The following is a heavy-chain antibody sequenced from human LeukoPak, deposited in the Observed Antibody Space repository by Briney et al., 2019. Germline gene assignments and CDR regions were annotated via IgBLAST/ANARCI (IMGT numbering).Heavy chain of an antibody. CDR2: ISSSGSTI. D-gene: IGHD3-10*02. Sequence: GGSLRLSCAASRFTFRSYEMNWVRQAPGKGLEWVSYISSSGSTIYYADSVKGRFTISRDNAKNSLYLQMNSLRAEDTAVYYCAELGITMIGGVWGKGTTVTISS. V-gene: IGHV3-48*03. CDR3: AELGITMIGGV. J-gene: IGHJ6*04. CDR1: RFTFRSYE.